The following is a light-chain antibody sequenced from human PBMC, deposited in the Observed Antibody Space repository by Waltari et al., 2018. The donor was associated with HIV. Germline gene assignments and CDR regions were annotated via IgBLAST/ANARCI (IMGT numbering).Light chain of an antibody. CDR2: DVF. V-gene: IGLV2-14*03. J-gene: IGLJ2*01. CDR1: IRDFGLYNF. Sequence: QSALAQPASVSASPAQSINISCTGSIRDFGLYNFISWSQQHPGAVPKVIIYDVFSRPSGVSSRFSGSKSGNTASLTISWLQPEDEADYYCTSFRSDYTVIFGGGTKVTVL. CDR3: TSFRSDYTVI.